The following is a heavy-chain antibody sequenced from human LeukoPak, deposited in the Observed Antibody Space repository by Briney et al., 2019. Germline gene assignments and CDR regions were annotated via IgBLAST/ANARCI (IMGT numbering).Heavy chain of an antibody. CDR2: ISSDGSST. Sequence: GGSLRLSCAASGFTLSSYWMHWVRQAPGKGLVWVSRISSDGSSTTYADSVKGRFTISRDNAMNTAYLQMSSLRVEDTAVYYCTRVPVGSNGWFDPWGQGTLVTVSS. D-gene: IGHD4-23*01. CDR1: GFTLSSYW. V-gene: IGHV3-74*01. J-gene: IGHJ5*02. CDR3: TRVPVGSNGWFDP.